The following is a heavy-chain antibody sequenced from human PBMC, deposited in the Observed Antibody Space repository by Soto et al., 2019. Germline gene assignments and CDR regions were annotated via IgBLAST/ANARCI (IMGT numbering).Heavy chain of an antibody. CDR1: GYSFVNYW. D-gene: IGHD1-20*01. CDR3: ARSRIIGMTWSFDY. Sequence: PGESLKISCKVSGYSFVNYWIGWVRQIPGKGLEWMGIIYPADSDTRYSPSFQGQVTISADKSINTAYLQWSSLQASDTATYYCARSRIIGMTWSFDYWGQGTLVTVSS. V-gene: IGHV5-51*01. J-gene: IGHJ4*02. CDR2: IYPADSDT.